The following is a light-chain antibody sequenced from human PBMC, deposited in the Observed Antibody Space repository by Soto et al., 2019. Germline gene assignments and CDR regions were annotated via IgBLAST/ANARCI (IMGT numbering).Light chain of an antibody. V-gene: IGKV1-5*03. J-gene: IGKJ2*01. CDR3: QQYESYPIT. CDR1: QNINSW. CDR2: KAS. Sequence: DIQMTQSPSTLSASVGDRVTITCRARQNINSWLAWYQQKPGKAPKLLIYKASNLESGVPSRFSGSGSGTEFTLTISSLQPDDFATYYCQQYESYPITFGQGTKLEI.